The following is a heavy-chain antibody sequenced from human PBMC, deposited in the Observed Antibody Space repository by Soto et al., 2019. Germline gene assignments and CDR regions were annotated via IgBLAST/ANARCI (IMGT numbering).Heavy chain of an antibody. V-gene: IGHV4-34*01. J-gene: IGHJ4*02. CDR1: GGSFSGYY. CDR3: ASGVSSSIFDY. Sequence: QVQLQQWGAGLLKPSETLSLTCAVYGGSFSGYYWSWIRQPPGKGLEWIGEINHSGSTNYNPSLKSRVTMSVDTSKNQFSLKLSSVTAADTAVYYCASGVSSSIFDYWGQGTLVTVSS. CDR2: INHSGST. D-gene: IGHD6-6*01.